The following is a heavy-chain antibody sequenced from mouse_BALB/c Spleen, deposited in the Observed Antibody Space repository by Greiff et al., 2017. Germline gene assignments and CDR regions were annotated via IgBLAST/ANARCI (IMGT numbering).Heavy chain of an antibody. CDR3: ARRRTTVEGYYFDY. CDR1: GYSFTGYN. V-gene: IGHV1-39*01. D-gene: IGHD1-1*01. J-gene: IGHJ2*01. CDR2: IDPYYGGT. Sequence: LVESGPELEKPGASVKISCKASGYSFTGYNMNWVKQSNGKSLEWIGNIDPYYGGTSYNQKFKGKATLTVDKSSSTAYMQLKSLTSEDSAVYYCARRRTTVEGYYFDYWGQGTTLTVSS.